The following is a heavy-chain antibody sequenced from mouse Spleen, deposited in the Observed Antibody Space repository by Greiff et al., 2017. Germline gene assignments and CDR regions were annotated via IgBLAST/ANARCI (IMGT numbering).Heavy chain of an antibody. CDR1: GFTFSDYG. CDR3: ARFWDRGGFDFDY. Sequence: EVKLMESGGGLVKPGGSLKLSCAASGFTFSDYGMHWVRQAPEKGLEWVAYISSGSSTIYYADTVKGRFTISRDNAKNTLFLQMTSLRSEDTAMYYCARFWDRGGFDFDYWGQGTTLTVSS. V-gene: IGHV5-17*01. D-gene: IGHD3-3*01. J-gene: IGHJ2*01. CDR2: ISSGSSTI.